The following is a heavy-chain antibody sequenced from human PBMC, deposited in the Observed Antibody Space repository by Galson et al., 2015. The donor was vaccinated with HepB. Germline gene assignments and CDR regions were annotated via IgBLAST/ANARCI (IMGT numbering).Heavy chain of an antibody. D-gene: IGHD4-17*01. V-gene: IGHV1-18*04. CDR1: GYTFTSYG. CDR2: ISAYNGNT. CDR3: ARDKATVTIPLYYYGMDV. J-gene: IGHJ6*02. Sequence: SVKVSCKASGYTFTSYGISWVRQAPGQGLEWMGWISAYNGNTNYAQKLKGRVTMTTDTSTSTAYMELRCLRSDDTAVYYCARDKATVTIPLYYYGMDVWVQGTTVTVSS.